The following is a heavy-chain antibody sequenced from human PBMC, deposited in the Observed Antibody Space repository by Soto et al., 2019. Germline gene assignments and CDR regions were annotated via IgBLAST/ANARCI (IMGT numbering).Heavy chain of an antibody. CDR1: GFTFSSYW. Sequence: PGGSLRLSCADSGFTFSSYWMIWVRQAPGKGLEWVANIKHDGSEKNYVDSVKGRFTISRDNAKKSLYLQMNSLRAEDTAVYYCAREQIDYYYDSRGYYYIDLWGQGILVTVSS. D-gene: IGHD3-22*01. V-gene: IGHV3-7*03. CDR2: IKHDGSEK. J-gene: IGHJ4*02. CDR3: AREQIDYYYDSRGYYYIDL.